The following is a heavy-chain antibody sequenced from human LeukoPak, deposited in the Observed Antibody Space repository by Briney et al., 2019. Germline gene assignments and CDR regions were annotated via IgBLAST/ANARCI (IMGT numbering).Heavy chain of an antibody. V-gene: IGHV5-51*01. CDR3: ARLLDSSGWLAYIDY. J-gene: IGHJ4*02. Sequence: GESLKISFKGSGNSFTSYWIGWVRQMPGRGLECMGIIYPGDSDTRYSPSFQGQVTISADKSISTAYLQWSSLKASDTAMYYCARLLDSSGWLAYIDYWGQGTLVTVSS. CDR1: GNSFTSYW. CDR2: IYPGDSDT. D-gene: IGHD6-19*01.